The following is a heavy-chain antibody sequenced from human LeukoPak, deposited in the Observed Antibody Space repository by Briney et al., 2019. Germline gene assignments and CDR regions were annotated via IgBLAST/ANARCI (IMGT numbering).Heavy chain of an antibody. CDR3: ARASSSSVDYYGMDV. Sequence: GGSLRLSCAASGFTFSSYDMHWVRQATGKGLEWVSAIGTAGDPYYPGSVKRRFTISRENAKNSLYLQMNSLRAGGTAVYYCARASSSSVDYYGMDVWGQGTTVTVSS. CDR1: GFTFSSYD. CDR2: IGTAGDP. D-gene: IGHD6-6*01. J-gene: IGHJ6*02. V-gene: IGHV3-13*05.